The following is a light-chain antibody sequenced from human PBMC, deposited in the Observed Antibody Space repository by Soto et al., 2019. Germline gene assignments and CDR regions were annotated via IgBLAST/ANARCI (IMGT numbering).Light chain of an antibody. CDR2: LGS. V-gene: IGKV2-28*01. J-gene: IGKJ5*01. Sequence: DLVMTQSPLSLPVTPGEPASISCRSSQSLLHSNGYNYLDWYLQKPGQSPQLLIYLGSNRASGVPDRFSGSGSGTDLTLSINTDEARDVGVYYCMKALHEHITFGQGTRLEIK. CDR1: QSLLHSNGYNY. CDR3: MKALHEHIT.